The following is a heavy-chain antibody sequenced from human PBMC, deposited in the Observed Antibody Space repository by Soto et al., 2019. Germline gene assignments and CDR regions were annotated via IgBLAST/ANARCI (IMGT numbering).Heavy chain of an antibody. CDR2: IIPIFGTA. D-gene: IGHD2-8*01. J-gene: IGHJ3*02. CDR3: ARDPSVFADAFDI. Sequence: SVKVSCKASGGTFSSYAISWVRQAPGQGLEWMGGIIPIFGTASYAQKFQGRVTITADKSTSTAYMELSSLRSEDTAVYYCARDPSVFADAFDIWGQGTMVTVSS. CDR1: GGTFSSYA. V-gene: IGHV1-69*06.